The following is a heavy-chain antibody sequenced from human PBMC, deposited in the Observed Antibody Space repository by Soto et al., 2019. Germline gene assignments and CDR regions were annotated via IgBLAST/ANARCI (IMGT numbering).Heavy chain of an antibody. CDR1: GYTFTSYG. V-gene: IGHV1-18*01. J-gene: IGHJ6*02. Sequence: SVNVSCKASGYTFTSYGISWVRQAPGQGLEWMGWISAYNGNTNYAQKLQGRVTMTTDTSTSTAYMELRSLRSDDTAVYYCARVGAVAALTYYYGMDVWGQGTTVTVSS. D-gene: IGHD6-19*01. CDR2: ISAYNGNT. CDR3: ARVGAVAALTYYYGMDV.